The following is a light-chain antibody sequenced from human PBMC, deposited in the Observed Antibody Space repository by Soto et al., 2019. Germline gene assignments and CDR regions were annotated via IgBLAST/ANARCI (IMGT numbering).Light chain of an antibody. CDR3: GTWDSSLSAPV. CDR2: DNN. Sequence: QSALTKPPSVSAAPGQKVTISCSGSSSNIGNNYVSWYQQLPGTAPKLLIYDNNKRPSGIPDRFSGSKSGTSATLGITGLQTGDEADYYCGTWDSSLSAPVFGGGTKLTVL. J-gene: IGLJ2*01. CDR1: SSNIGNNY. V-gene: IGLV1-51*01.